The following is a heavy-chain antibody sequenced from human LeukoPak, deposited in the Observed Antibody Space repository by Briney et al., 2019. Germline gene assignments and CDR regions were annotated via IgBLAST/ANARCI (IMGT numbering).Heavy chain of an antibody. J-gene: IGHJ4*02. CDR3: AKEQAYSSSWYYFDY. Sequence: RRSLRLSCAASGFTFSSYGMHWVRQAPGKGLEWVAVISYDGSNKYYADSVKGRFTISRDISKNTLYLQMNSLRGEDTAVYYCAKEQAYSSSWYYFDYWGQGTLVTVSS. CDR2: ISYDGSNK. D-gene: IGHD6-13*01. V-gene: IGHV3-30*18. CDR1: GFTFSSYG.